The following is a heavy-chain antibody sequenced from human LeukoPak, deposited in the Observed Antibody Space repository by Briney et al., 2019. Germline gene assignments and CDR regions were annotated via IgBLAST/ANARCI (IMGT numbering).Heavy chain of an antibody. CDR3: AREAPSSSYNWFDP. J-gene: IGHJ5*02. V-gene: IGHV4-30-4*01. CDR1: GGSIRSGEYY. CDR2: IHYSGNT. Sequence: SETLSLTCSVSGGSIRSGEYYWSWIRQTPGKGLEWLGYIHYSGNTYYNPSLKSRVTMSVDRSKNQFSLKLNSVTAADTAVYFCAREAPSSSYNWFDPWGQGALVTVSS. D-gene: IGHD6-13*01.